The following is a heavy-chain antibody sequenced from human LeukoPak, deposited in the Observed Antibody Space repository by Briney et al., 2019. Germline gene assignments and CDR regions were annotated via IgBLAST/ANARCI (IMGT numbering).Heavy chain of an antibody. CDR2: IYYSGST. J-gene: IGHJ4*02. CDR3: ASLGYYDSSGYRSRYYFDY. Sequence: SETLSLTCTVSGGSISSYYWSWIRQPPGKGLEWIGYIYYSGSTNYNPSLKSRVTISVDTSKNQFSLKLSSVTAADTAVYYCASLGYYDSSGYRSRYYFDYWGQGTLVTVSS. CDR1: GGSISSYY. D-gene: IGHD3-22*01. V-gene: IGHV4-59*12.